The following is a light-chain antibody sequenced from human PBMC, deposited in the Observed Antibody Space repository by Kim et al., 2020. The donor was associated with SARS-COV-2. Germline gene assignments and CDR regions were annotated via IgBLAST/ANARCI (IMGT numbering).Light chain of an antibody. V-gene: IGLV1-47*01. J-gene: IGLJ3*02. CDR3: AAWGYGVAVQV. Sequence: GRGVFTSCSGSRHSIEVSYWFWNQQYPGTAPRLLIYSDGRRPSGVGDRVSCSGSGSAASLSLSGLRSEDEADYYCAAWGYGVAVQVFGGGTQLTVL. CDR2: SDG. CDR1: RHSIEVSY.